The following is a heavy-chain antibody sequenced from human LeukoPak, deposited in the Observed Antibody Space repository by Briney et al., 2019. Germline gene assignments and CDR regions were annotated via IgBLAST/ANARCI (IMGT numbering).Heavy chain of an antibody. D-gene: IGHD2-2*01. J-gene: IGHJ3*02. CDR1: GFTFSDYY. CDR3: ARDGGYCSSTSCYQDAFDI. Sequence: PGGSLRLSCAASGFTFSDYYMSWIRQAPGKGLEWVSYISRSSSTIYYADSVKGRFTISRDNAKNSLYLQMNSLRAEDTAVYYCARDGGYCSSTSCYQDAFDIWGQGTMVTVSS. V-gene: IGHV3-11*04. CDR2: ISRSSSTI.